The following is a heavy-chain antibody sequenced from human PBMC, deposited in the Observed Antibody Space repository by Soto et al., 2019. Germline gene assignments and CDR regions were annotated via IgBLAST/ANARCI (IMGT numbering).Heavy chain of an antibody. CDR2: ISGGGDET. D-gene: IGHD3-16*01. Sequence: VQLQESGPGLVKPSQTLSLTCTVSGGSISSGGYYWSWIRQAPGKGLEWVSGISGGGDETYNADSVKGRFTISRDNSKNTLYLQMNSLRAEDTAIYYCVKDGEAYNGVWDYFDHWGQGTLITVSS. CDR1: GGSISSGGYY. CDR3: VKDGEAYNGVWDYFDH. J-gene: IGHJ4*02. V-gene: IGHV3-23*01.